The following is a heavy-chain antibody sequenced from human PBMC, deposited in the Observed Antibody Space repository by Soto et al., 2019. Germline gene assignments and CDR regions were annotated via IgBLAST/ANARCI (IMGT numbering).Heavy chain of an antibody. D-gene: IGHD1-26*01. Sequence: YGMHWVRQAPGKGLEWVAVISSDGSNIHYADSVRGRFTASRDNAKNSLYLQMNSLRAEDTAVYYCARDPSRGSEWARYLDLWGRGTLVTVSS. J-gene: IGHJ2*01. CDR2: ISSDGSNI. CDR1: YG. CDR3: ARDPSRGSEWARYLDL. V-gene: IGHV3-30*12.